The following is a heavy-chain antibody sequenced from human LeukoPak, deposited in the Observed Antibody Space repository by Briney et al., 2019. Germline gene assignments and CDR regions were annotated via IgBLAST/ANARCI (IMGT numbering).Heavy chain of an antibody. V-gene: IGHV3-21*01. D-gene: IGHD6-6*01. CDR1: GFTFSSYN. Sequence: PGGSLRLSCTASGFTFSSYNMNWVRLAPGKGLEWVSTITSTSTYIAYADSVKGRFTISRDNADNSVYLQMNSLRADDTAVYYCAKERPHGMDVWGQGTSVTVSS. J-gene: IGHJ6*02. CDR3: AKERPHGMDV. CDR2: ITSTSTYI.